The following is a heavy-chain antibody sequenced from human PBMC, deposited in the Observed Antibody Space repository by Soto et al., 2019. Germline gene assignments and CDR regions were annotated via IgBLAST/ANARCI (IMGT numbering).Heavy chain of an antibody. CDR2: ISYDGSNK. V-gene: IGHV3-30*18. D-gene: IGHD3-16*01. CDR3: AKDRRVTVGDYYYGMDV. Sequence: GGSLRLSCAVSGFTFSSYGMHWVRQAPGKGLEWVAVISYDGSNKYYADSVKGRFTISRDNSKNTLYLQMNSLRAEDTAVYYCAKDRRVTVGDYYYGMDVWGQGTTVTVSS. CDR1: GFTFSSYG. J-gene: IGHJ6*02.